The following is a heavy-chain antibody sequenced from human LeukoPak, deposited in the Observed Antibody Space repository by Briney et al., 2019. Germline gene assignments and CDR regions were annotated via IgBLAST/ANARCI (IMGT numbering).Heavy chain of an antibody. Sequence: KRSETLSLTCTVSGISLTTYYWSCVRQPPGEGLEWIGYVHHTGSADYNPCLKSRVRISLDMSKIQFSLMLTSATAADTPIYYCARDSWDYIAMDVWGPGTTVTVSS. CDR1: GISLTTYY. J-gene: IGHJ6*02. D-gene: IGHD1-7*01. CDR3: ARDSWDYIAMDV. V-gene: IGHV4-59*01. CDR2: VHHTGSA.